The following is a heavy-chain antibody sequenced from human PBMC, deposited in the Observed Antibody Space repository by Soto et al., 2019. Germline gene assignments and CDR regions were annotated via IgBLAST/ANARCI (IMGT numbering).Heavy chain of an antibody. V-gene: IGHV3-30-3*01. CDR2: ISYDGSNT. Sequence: GGALRLSCSGSGFTFNTFAMHWVRQAPGKGLEWMAVISYDGSNTHYGGSVKGRFSISRDNSKNTVYLQVNSLRDEDTAVYYCARDRFRDGFMDHSGQGSLVTVSS. CDR3: ARDRFRDGFMDH. CDR1: GFTFNTFA. J-gene: IGHJ4*02. D-gene: IGHD3-3*01.